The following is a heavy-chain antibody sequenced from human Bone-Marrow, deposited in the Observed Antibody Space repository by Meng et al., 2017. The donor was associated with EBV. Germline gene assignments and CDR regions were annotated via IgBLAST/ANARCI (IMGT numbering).Heavy chain of an antibody. CDR2: ISSSSSYI. Sequence: EVQLVESGXXXXXPXXAXXLSCAASGFTFSSYSMNWVRQAPGKGLEWVSSISSSSSYIYYADSVKGRFTISRDNAKNSLYLQMNSLRAEDTAVYYCARDSYYYDSSGYYTYWYFDLWGRGTLVTVSS. CDR1: GFTFSSYS. D-gene: IGHD3-22*01. J-gene: IGHJ2*01. V-gene: IGHV3-21*01. CDR3: ARDSYYYDSSGYYTYWYFDL.